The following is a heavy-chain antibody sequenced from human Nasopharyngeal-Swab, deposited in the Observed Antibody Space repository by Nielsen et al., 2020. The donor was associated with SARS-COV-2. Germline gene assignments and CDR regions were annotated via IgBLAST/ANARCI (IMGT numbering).Heavy chain of an antibody. CDR3: ASSWELELLGAFDI. D-gene: IGHD1-26*01. V-gene: IGHV1-18*01. J-gene: IGHJ3*02. CDR1: GGTFSSYA. CDR2: ISAYNGNT. Sequence: ASVKVSCKASGGTFSSYAISWVRQAPGQGLEWMGWISAYNGNTNYAQKLQGRVTMTTDTSTSTAYMELRSLRSDDTAVYYCASSWELELLGAFDIWGQGTMVTVSS.